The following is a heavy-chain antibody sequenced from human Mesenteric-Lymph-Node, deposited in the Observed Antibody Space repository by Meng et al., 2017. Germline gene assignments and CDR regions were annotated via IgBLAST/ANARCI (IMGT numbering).Heavy chain of an antibody. V-gene: IGHV3-33*08. CDR2: VDYDGSQK. J-gene: IGHJ4*02. Sequence: RVVAGGVGVQAGRSLSIACATSGFTFSSYCMHWVRQAPGKGLEWVAGVDYDGSQKYQADRVKGRFTVSRDDFKSTLFLQMNSLTAEDTAVYYCARDLAFWSLDLTLESQKRGRGTLVTVSS. D-gene: IGHD3/OR15-3a*01. CDR1: GFTFSSYC. CDR3: ARDLAFWSLDLTLESQK.